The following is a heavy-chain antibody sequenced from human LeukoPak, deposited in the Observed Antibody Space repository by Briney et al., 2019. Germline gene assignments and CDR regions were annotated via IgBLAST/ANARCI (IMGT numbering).Heavy chain of an antibody. CDR3: ARAQRTAVAGWDAFDI. CDR2: ISAYNGNT. V-gene: IGHV1-18*01. CDR1: GYTFTSYG. Sequence: GASVKVSCKASGYTFTSYGISWVRQAPGQGLEWMGWISAYNGNTNYAQKLQGRVTMTTDTSTSTAYMELRSLRSDDTAVYYCARAQRTAVAGWDAFDIWGQGTMVTVSS. J-gene: IGHJ3*02. D-gene: IGHD6-19*01.